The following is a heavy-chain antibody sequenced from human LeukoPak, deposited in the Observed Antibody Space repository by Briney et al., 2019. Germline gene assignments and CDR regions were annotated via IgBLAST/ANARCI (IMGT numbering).Heavy chain of an antibody. CDR1: GYTFINYA. J-gene: IGHJ4*02. CDR3: ARAVAGTVGTDY. D-gene: IGHD6-19*01. V-gene: IGHV1-8*02. CDR2: MNPNSGNT. Sequence: ASVKVSCKASGYTFINYAINWVRQAPGQGLEWMGWMNPNSGNTGYAQKFQGRVTMTRNTSISTAYMELSSLRSEDTAVYYCARAVAGTVGTDYWGQGTLVTVSS.